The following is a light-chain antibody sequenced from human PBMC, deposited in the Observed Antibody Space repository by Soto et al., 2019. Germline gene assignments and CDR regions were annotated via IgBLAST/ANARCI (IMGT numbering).Light chain of an antibody. J-gene: IGKJ3*01. CDR1: QSVSSY. CDR3: QQRSNWPPEGT. Sequence: EIVLTQSPATLSLSPGERATLSCRASQSVSSYLAWYQQKPGQAPRLLIYGASNRATGIPARFSGSGSGTDFTLTISSLEPEDFAVYYCQQRSNWPPEGTFGPGTKVDIK. CDR2: GAS. V-gene: IGKV3-11*01.